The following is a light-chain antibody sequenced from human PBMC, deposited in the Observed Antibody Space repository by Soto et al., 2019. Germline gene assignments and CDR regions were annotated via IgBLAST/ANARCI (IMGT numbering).Light chain of an antibody. CDR3: QQYGSPPPT. V-gene: IGKV3-20*01. Sequence: EIVLTQSQGTLSLSPGERATLSCRASQSVTNNYLAWYQRKPVQAPRLLIYGASNRATDIPGRFSGSGSGTNFTINITRLEPAEFAVYYCQQYGSPPPTFGQGTKVEIK. CDR2: GAS. CDR1: QSVTNNY. J-gene: IGKJ1*01.